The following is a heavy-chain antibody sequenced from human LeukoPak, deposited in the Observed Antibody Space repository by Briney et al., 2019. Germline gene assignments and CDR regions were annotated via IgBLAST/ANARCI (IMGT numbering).Heavy chain of an antibody. J-gene: IGHJ4*02. D-gene: IGHD4-11*01. Sequence: PGGSPRLSCAASGFNFGDYDMTWVRQAPGKGLEWVASVSASGVTTNYADSVRGRFTISRDNSNKVADLRMNSLSAEDTAVYYCARSINYSNYLLDYWGPGTRVTVSS. V-gene: IGHV3-23*01. CDR2: VSASGVTT. CDR1: GFNFGDYD. CDR3: ARSINYSNYLLDY.